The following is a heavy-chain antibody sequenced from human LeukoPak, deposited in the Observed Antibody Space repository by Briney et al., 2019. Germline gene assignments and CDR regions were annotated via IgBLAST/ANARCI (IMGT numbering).Heavy chain of an antibody. J-gene: IGHJ4*02. CDR1: GDSFTGYY. Sequence: SETLSLTCAVYGDSFTGYYWSWIRQPPGKGLEWSGEINHSGSTNYNPSLKSRVTISVDPSKNQFSLKLTSVTAADTAVYYCAREGSYSGSGSPPLDYWGQGTLVTVSS. D-gene: IGHD3-10*01. CDR3: AREGSYSGSGSPPLDY. V-gene: IGHV4-34*01. CDR2: INHSGST.